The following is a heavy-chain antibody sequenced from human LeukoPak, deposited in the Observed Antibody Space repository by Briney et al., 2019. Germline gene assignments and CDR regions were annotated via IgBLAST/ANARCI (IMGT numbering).Heavy chain of an antibody. V-gene: IGHV3-7*01. D-gene: IGHD3-3*01. Sequence: GGSLRLSCAASGFTFSSYWMSWVRQAPGKGLEWVANIKQDGSEKYYVDSVKGRFTIPRDNAKNSLYLQMNSLRAEDTAVYYCARQDTFWSGYYYYYYMDVWGKGTTVTVSS. J-gene: IGHJ6*03. CDR1: GFTFSSYW. CDR3: ARQDTFWSGYYYYYYMDV. CDR2: IKQDGSEK.